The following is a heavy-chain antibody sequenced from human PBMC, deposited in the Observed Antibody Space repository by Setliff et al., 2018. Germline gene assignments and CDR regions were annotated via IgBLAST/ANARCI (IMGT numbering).Heavy chain of an antibody. Sequence: SQTLSLTCAVSGGSITSGSYYWSWIRQPAGEGLEWIGRLHTSGTTDYNPSLKGRVTISADTSTNHFPLKLTSMTAADTAVYYCARDNTIVGATDYWGQGALVTVSS. J-gene: IGHJ4*02. CDR3: ARDNTIVGATDY. D-gene: IGHD1-26*01. V-gene: IGHV4-61*02. CDR1: GGSITSGSYY. CDR2: LHTSGTT.